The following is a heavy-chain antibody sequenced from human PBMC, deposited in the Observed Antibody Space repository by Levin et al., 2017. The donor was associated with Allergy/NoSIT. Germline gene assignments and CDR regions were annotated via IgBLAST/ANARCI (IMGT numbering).Heavy chain of an antibody. D-gene: IGHD3-10*01. Sequence: GESLKISCKGSGYSFTSYWIGWVRQMPGKGLEWMGIIYPGDSDTRYSPSFQGQVTISADKSISTAYLQWSSLKASDTAMYYCARVGIYGSGSFLTYPFDYWGQGTLVTVSS. CDR1: GYSFTSYW. V-gene: IGHV5-51*01. CDR3: ARVGIYGSGSFLTYPFDY. CDR2: IYPGDSDT. J-gene: IGHJ4*02.